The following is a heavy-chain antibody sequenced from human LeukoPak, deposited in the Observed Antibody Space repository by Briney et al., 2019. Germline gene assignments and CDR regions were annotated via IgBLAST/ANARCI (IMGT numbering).Heavy chain of an antibody. J-gene: IGHJ4*02. CDR1: GFTFSSYS. D-gene: IGHD4-23*01. CDR2: ISSSSSYI. Sequence: GGSLGLSCAASGFTFSSYSMNWVRQAPGKGLEWVSSISSSSSYIYYADSVRGRFTTSRDNAKNSLYLQMNSLRAEDTAAYYCARDRLVTVFDYWGQGTLVTVSS. V-gene: IGHV3-21*01. CDR3: ARDRLVTVFDY.